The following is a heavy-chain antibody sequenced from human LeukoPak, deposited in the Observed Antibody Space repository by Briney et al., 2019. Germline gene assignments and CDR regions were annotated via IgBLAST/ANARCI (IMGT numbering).Heavy chain of an antibody. CDR1: GSAFSSYW. J-gene: IGHJ6*02. D-gene: IGHD3-16*01. Sequence: GGSLRLSCAASGSAFSSYWMNWARQAPGKGLEWVASINHNGNVNYYVDSVKGRFTISRDNAKNSLYLQMSNLRAEDTAVYFCARGGGLDVWGQGATVTVSS. CDR3: ARGGGLDV. V-gene: IGHV3-7*03. CDR2: INHNGNVN.